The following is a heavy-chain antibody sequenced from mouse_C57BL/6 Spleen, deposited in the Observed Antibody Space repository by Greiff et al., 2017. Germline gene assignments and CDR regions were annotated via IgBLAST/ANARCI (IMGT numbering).Heavy chain of an antibody. J-gene: IGHJ1*03. CDR3: VGPHYGDSPWYFDV. CDR1: GYSFTDYN. V-gene: IGHV1-39*01. CDR2: INPNYGTS. Sequence: VQLLQSGPELVKPGASVKISCKASGYSFTDYNMNWVQQSNGKSLEWIGVINPNYGTSSYNQKFTGKATLTVYQSSTTAYTQRMSLTSVDSAVYECVGPHYGDSPWYFDVWGTGTTVTVSS. D-gene: IGHD2-13*01.